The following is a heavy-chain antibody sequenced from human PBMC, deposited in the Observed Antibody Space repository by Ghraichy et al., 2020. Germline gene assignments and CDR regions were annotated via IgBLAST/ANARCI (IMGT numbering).Heavy chain of an antibody. D-gene: IGHD2-15*01. Sequence: SETLSLTCTVSGGSISSSSYYWGWIRQPPGKGLEWIGSIYYSGSTYYNPSLKSRVTISVDTSKNQFSLKLSSVTAADTAVYYCARRVVVAATLAFDIWGQGTMVTVSS. CDR3: ARRVVVAATLAFDI. CDR2: IYYSGST. J-gene: IGHJ3*02. CDR1: GGSISSSSYY. V-gene: IGHV4-39*01.